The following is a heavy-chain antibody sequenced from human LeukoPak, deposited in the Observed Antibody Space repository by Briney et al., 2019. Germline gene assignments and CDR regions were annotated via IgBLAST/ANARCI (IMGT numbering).Heavy chain of an antibody. J-gene: IGHJ4*02. Sequence: GGSLRLSCAASGFTFNNYAINWVRQAPGKGLEWVSVISGSGGSTYYADSVKGRFTISRDNSKNTLYLQMNSLRAEDTAVYYCARDYSSLDYWGQGTLVTVSS. D-gene: IGHD6-13*01. CDR2: ISGSGGST. CDR3: ARDYSSLDY. V-gene: IGHV3-23*01. CDR1: GFTFNNYA.